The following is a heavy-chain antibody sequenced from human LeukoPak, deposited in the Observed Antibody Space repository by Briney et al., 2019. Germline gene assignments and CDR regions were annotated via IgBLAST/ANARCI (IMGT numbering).Heavy chain of an antibody. CDR1: GFTFSSYA. D-gene: IGHD3-22*01. V-gene: IGHV3-23*01. CDR3: AKDQVWIVVGSFDY. CDR2: VSSSSNT. J-gene: IGHJ4*02. Sequence: PGGSLRLSCAASGFTFSSYAMSWVRQAPGKGLEWVSVVSSSSNTYYADSVKGRFTISRDNSKNTLYLQMTSLRAEDTAVYYCAKDQVWIVVGSFDYWGQGTLVTVSS.